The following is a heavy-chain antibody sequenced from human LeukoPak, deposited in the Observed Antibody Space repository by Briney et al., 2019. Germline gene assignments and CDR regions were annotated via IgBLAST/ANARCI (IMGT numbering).Heavy chain of an antibody. Sequence: GGSLRLSCTASGLTFSSYVMSWVRQAPGKGLEWVSTISGSGGSTFYADSVRGRFTISRDNSRSTLYLQMKSLRAEDTATYYCSPLWGDSSGYYYVYWGQGTLVTVSS. V-gene: IGHV3-23*01. CDR1: GLTFSSYV. D-gene: IGHD3-22*01. CDR3: SPLWGDSSGYYYVY. J-gene: IGHJ4*02. CDR2: ISGSGGST.